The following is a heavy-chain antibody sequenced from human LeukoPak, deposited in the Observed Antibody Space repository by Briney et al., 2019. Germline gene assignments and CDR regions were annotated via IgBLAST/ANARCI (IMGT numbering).Heavy chain of an antibody. CDR1: GFTLSSYA. Sequence: GGSLRLSCAASGFTLSSYAMSWVRQGPGKGLEWISAISVSGNTYHADSVKGRFTISRDSYKNTLYLQMNSLRAEDTAVYYCAKKGGRGYCSSTSCYAPDYWGQGTLVTVSS. CDR3: AKKGGRGYCSSTSCYAPDY. CDR2: ISVSGNT. J-gene: IGHJ4*02. D-gene: IGHD2-2*01. V-gene: IGHV3-23*01.